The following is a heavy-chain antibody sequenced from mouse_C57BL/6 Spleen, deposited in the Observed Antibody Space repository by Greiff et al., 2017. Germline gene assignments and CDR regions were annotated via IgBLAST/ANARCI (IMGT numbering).Heavy chain of an antibody. V-gene: IGHV2-5*01. CDR2: IWRGGST. J-gene: IGHJ3*01. Sequence: QVQLQQSGPGLVQPSQSLSITCTVSGFSLTSYGVHWVRQSPGKGLEWLGVIWRGGSTDYNAAFMSRLGITKDNSKSQVFFKMNSLQADDTAIYYCAKTLGSSSFAYWGQGTLVTVSA. CDR3: AKTLGSSSFAY. CDR1: GFSLTSYG. D-gene: IGHD1-1*01.